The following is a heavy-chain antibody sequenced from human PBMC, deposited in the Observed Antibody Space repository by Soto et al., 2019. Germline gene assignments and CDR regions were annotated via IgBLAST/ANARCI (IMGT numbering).Heavy chain of an antibody. V-gene: IGHV4-59*01. CDR1: GGSISSYY. CDR3: ARDYCSGGSCYDY. Sequence: PSETLSLTCNVSGGSISSYYWSWIRQPPGKGLEWMGYIYYSGSTTYNPSLRSRVTIPGDTSKEQFARKLSSVAAADTAVYCWARDYCSGGSCYDYWGQGTLVNGSS. CDR2: IYYSGST. J-gene: IGHJ4*01. D-gene: IGHD2-15*01.